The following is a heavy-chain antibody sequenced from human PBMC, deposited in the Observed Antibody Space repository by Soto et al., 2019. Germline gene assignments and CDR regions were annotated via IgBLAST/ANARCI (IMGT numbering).Heavy chain of an antibody. J-gene: IGHJ3*02. CDR3: ASYSMGRDVFDI. CDR1: GDTFSNYE. CDR2: IGTYNGNT. V-gene: IGHV1-18*01. D-gene: IGHD3-10*01. Sequence: HVPLVQSGAEVKKPGASVKVSCKASGDTFSNYEINWVRQAPGQGLEWMGWIGTYNGNTNYAERLQGRVTMTTDTSTSTAYMELRSLRSDDTAVYYCASYSMGRDVFDIWGQGTMVTVSS.